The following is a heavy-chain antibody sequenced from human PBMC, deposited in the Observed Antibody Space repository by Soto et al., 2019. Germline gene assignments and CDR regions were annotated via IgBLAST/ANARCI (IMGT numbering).Heavy chain of an antibody. D-gene: IGHD2-15*01. CDR1: DSSTISGYY. CDR2: THHSGNT. V-gene: IGHV4-38-2*01. J-gene: IGHJ6*02. Sequence: SETLSLTCDISDSSTISGYYWCWIRQPPGEGLEWIGSTHHSGNTYYNPSLKSRVTMSLDTSKSQFSLKLSSVTAADTAVYYCVKVTCNRSCNYYFYGMDVWGLGTTVTVS. CDR3: VKVTCNRSCNYYFYGMDV.